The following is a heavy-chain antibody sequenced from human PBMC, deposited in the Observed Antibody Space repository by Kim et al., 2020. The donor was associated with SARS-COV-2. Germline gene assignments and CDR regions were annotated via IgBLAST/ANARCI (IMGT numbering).Heavy chain of an antibody. J-gene: IGHJ3*02. Sequence: SETLSLTCTVSGGSISSSSYYWGWIRQPPGKGLEWIGSIYDSGSTYYNPSLKSLVTISVDTSKNQFSLKLSSVTAADTAVYYCARQTLLTYYDILTGYYPSSGAFDIWGQGTMVTVSS. V-gene: IGHV4-39*01. CDR3: ARQTLLTYYDILTGYYPSSGAFDI. CDR1: GGSISSSSYY. CDR2: IYDSGST. D-gene: IGHD3-9*01.